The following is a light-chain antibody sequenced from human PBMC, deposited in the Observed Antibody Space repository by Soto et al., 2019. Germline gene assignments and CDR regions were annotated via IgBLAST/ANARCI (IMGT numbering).Light chain of an antibody. CDR1: QSISKW. CDR3: QQYTNYPWT. CDR2: EAS. V-gene: IGKV1-5*03. J-gene: IGKJ1*01. Sequence: EIQVTQSASSLSASVGDRVVITCRASQSISKWLAWFQQKAGKAPKLLIYEASKLATGVPSRISGSGSGTEFTLTISSLQPDDFATYYCQQYTNYPWTFGQGTKVDNK.